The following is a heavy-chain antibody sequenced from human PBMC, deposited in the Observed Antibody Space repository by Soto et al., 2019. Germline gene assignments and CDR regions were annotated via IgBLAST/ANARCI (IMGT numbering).Heavy chain of an antibody. Sequence: AEALQISCKGSGYSFTSYWIGWVRQMPGKGLEWMGIIYPGDSDTRYSPSFQGQVTISADKSISTAYLQWSSLKASDTAMYYCARHRGYDYYYGMAVRGQGTTVIVSS. CDR1: GYSFTSYW. V-gene: IGHV5-51*01. J-gene: IGHJ6*02. D-gene: IGHD5-12*01. CDR2: IYPGDSDT. CDR3: ARHRGYDYYYGMAV.